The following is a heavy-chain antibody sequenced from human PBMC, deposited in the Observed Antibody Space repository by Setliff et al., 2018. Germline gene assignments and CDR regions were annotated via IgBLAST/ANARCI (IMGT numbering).Heavy chain of an antibody. Sequence: GGSLRLSCAASGFTFSHYAMTWTRQAPGKGLEWVSVIRGSEGRMTASYVDSVRGRFTISRDNSKNMVYLQMNSLRAEDTALYYCAREVWNIYDNSWSGYSDHWGQGTLVTVSS. D-gene: IGHD3-3*01. J-gene: IGHJ4*02. CDR1: GFTFSHYA. V-gene: IGHV3-23*01. CDR2: IRGSEGRMTA. CDR3: AREVWNIYDNSWSGYSDH.